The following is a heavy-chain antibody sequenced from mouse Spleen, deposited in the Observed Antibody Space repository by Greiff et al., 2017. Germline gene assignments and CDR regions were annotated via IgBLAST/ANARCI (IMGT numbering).Heavy chain of an antibody. J-gene: IGHJ1*01. V-gene: IGHV5-16*01. Sequence: DVKLVESEGGLVQPGSSMKLSCTASGFTFSDYYMAWVRQVPEKGLEWVANINYDGSSTYYLDSLKSRFIISRDNAKNILYLQMSSLKSEDTATYYCARDKDYDGYFDVWGAGTTVTVSS. D-gene: IGHD2-4*01. CDR3: ARDKDYDGYFDV. CDR1: GFTFSDYY. CDR2: INYDGSST.